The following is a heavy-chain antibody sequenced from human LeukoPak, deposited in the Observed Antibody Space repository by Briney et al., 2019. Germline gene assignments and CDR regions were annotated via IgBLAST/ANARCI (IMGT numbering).Heavy chain of an antibody. Sequence: SETLSLTCTVSGGSISSGGYYWSWIRQPPGKGLEWIGYIYHSGSTYYNPSLKSRVTISVDRSKNQFSLKLSSVTAADTAVYYCARSLLSGSYPDYWGQGTLVTVSS. V-gene: IGHV4-30-2*01. CDR1: GGSISSGGYY. CDR3: ARSLLSGSYPDY. J-gene: IGHJ4*02. D-gene: IGHD1-26*01. CDR2: IYHSGST.